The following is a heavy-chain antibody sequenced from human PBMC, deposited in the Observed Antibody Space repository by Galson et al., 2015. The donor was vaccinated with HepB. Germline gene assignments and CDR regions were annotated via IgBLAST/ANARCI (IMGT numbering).Heavy chain of an antibody. CDR1: GYSFTSYW. D-gene: IGHD2-2*01. CDR2: IDPSDSYT. Sequence: SGAEVKKPGESLRISCKGSGYSFTSYWISWVRQMPGKGLEWMGRIDPSDSYTNYSPSFQGHVTISADKSISTAYLQWSSLKASDTAMYYCARFYCSSASCYEIDYWGQGTLVTVSS. CDR3: ARFYCSSASCYEIDY. V-gene: IGHV5-10-1*01. J-gene: IGHJ4*02.